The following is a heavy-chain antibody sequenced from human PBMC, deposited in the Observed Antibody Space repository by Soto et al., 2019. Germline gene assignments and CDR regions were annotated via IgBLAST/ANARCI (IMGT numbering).Heavy chain of an antibody. CDR3: ARARNYSGRYFYYYYYGMDV. Sequence: SVKVSCKASGGTFSSYAISWVRQAPGQGLEWMGGISPIFGTADYAQKFQGRVTMTADKSTNTAYMELSSLRSEDTAVYYCARARNYSGRYFYYYYYGMDVWGQGTTVTVSS. J-gene: IGHJ6*02. CDR1: GGTFSSYA. V-gene: IGHV1-69*06. CDR2: ISPIFGTA. D-gene: IGHD1-26*01.